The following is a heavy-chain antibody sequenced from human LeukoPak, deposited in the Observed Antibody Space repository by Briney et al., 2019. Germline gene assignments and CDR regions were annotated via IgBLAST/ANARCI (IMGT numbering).Heavy chain of an antibody. J-gene: IGHJ4*02. D-gene: IGHD2-15*01. CDR3: VVGGSPGY. CDR1: GLAFSAYK. Sequence: GSMRLSCAASGLAFSAYKMHWVRQAPRKGLVWVSRISTDGYTTDYADFVQGRFTASRDNTKNTWSLEMNSLRAEDTAVYYCVVGGSPGYWGQGTLVTVSS. CDR2: ISTDGYTT. V-gene: IGHV3-74*01.